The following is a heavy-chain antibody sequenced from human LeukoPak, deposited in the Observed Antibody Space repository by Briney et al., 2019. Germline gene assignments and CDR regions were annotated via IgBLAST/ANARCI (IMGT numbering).Heavy chain of an antibody. V-gene: IGHV1-18*04. Sequence: ASVKVSCKASGYTFTGYYMHWVRQAPGQGLEWMGWISAYNGNTNYAQKLQGRVTMTTDTSTSTAYMELRSLRSDDTAVYYCARDPPEEAVAGTSLFDYWGQGTLVTVSS. CDR2: ISAYNGNT. CDR1: GYTFTGYY. J-gene: IGHJ4*02. CDR3: ARDPPEEAVAGTSLFDY. D-gene: IGHD6-19*01.